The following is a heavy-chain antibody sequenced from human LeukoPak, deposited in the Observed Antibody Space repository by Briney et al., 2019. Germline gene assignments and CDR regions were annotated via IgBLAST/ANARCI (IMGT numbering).Heavy chain of an antibody. CDR1: GGSFSGYY. D-gene: IGHD6-13*01. V-gene: IGHV4-59*01. J-gene: IGHJ5*02. CDR2: IYYSGST. CDR3: ARESRGYSTPFDP. Sequence: PSETLSLTCAVYGGSFSGYYWSWIRQPPGKGLEWIGYIYYSGSTNYNPSLKSRVTISVDTSKNQFSLKLSSVTAADTAVYYCARESRGYSTPFDPWGQGTLVTVSS.